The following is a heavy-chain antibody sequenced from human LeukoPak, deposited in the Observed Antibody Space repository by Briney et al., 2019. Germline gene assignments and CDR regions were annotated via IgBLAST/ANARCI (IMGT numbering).Heavy chain of an antibody. Sequence: GGSLRLSCAASGFTFSGYSMSWVRQAPGKGLEWVANIKQDGSEIYYVDSVKGRFTIFRDSAKNSLDLQMSSLRDEDTALYYCARGGIRGVLCDQWGQGTLVTVSS. D-gene: IGHD3-10*01. CDR3: ARGGIRGVLCDQ. J-gene: IGHJ5*02. CDR1: GFTFSGYS. V-gene: IGHV3-7*01. CDR2: IKQDGSEI.